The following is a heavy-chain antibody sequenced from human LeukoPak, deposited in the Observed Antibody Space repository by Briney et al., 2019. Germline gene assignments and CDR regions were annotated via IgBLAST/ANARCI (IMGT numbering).Heavy chain of an antibody. Sequence: PGRSLRLSCAASGFTFDDYAMHWVRQGPGKGLEWISGISWNSGAIGYADSVKGRFTISRDNAKNSLYLEMTSLRGEDTAVYYCAKDSGGSRTRSYFYYYYIDVWGKGTTVTISS. V-gene: IGHV3-9*01. D-gene: IGHD3-10*01. CDR2: ISWNSGAI. CDR3: AKDSGGSRTRSYFYYYYIDV. J-gene: IGHJ6*03. CDR1: GFTFDDYA.